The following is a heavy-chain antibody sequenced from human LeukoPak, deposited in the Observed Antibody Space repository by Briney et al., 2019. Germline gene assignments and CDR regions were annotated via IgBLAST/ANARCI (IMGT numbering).Heavy chain of an antibody. CDR1: GFTFSDYY. CDR3: AREGGDCSSTSCYVSWFDP. J-gene: IGHJ5*02. CDR2: ISSSSSYT. Sequence: IPGGSLRLSCAASGFTFSDYYMSWIRQAPGKGLEWVSYISSSSSYTNYADSVKGRFTISRDNAKNSLYLQMNSLRAEDTAVYYCAREGGDCSSTSCYVSWFDPWGQGTLVTVSS. D-gene: IGHD2-2*01. V-gene: IGHV3-11*06.